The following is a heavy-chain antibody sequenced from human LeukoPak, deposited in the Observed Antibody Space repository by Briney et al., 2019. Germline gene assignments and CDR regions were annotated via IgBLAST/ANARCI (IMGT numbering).Heavy chain of an antibody. CDR2: IIPILGIT. CDR3: AREGVVVAATRYNWFDP. J-gene: IGHJ5*02. CDR1: GGTFSSYA. V-gene: IGHV1-69*04. Sequence: GASVKVSCKASGGTFSSYAISWVRQAPGQGLEWMGRIIPILGITNYAQKFQGRVTITADKSTSTAYMELSSLRSEDTAVYYCAREGVVVAATRYNWFDPWGQGTLVTVSS. D-gene: IGHD2-15*01.